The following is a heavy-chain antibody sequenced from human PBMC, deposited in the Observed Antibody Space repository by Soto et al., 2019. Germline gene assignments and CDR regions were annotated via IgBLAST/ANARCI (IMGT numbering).Heavy chain of an antibody. V-gene: IGHV4-59*01. D-gene: IGHD2-2*01. CDR3: ARVTVPAAMAVWNYYGMDV. CDR1: GGSISSYY. Sequence: PSETLSLTCTVSGGSISSYYWSWIRQPPGKGLEWIGYIYYSGSTNYNPSLKSRVTISVDTSKNQFSLKLSSVTAADTAVYYCARVTVPAAMAVWNYYGMDVWGQGTTVTVSS. J-gene: IGHJ6*02. CDR2: IYYSGST.